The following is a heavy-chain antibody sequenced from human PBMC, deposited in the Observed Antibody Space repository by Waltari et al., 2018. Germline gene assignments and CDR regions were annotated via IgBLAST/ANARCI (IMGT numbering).Heavy chain of an antibody. J-gene: IGHJ6*02. CDR3: AKDLRSMGEGGSYRSPYYYYGMDV. CDR2: ISGSGGSGGST. V-gene: IGHV3-23*01. CDR1: GFTFSSYA. D-gene: IGHD5-12*01. Sequence: EVQLLESGGGLVQPGGSLRLSCAASGFTFSSYAMSWVRQAPGKGLEWVSAISGSGGSGGSTDYAYSVKGRFTISRDKSKNTLYLQMNSLRAEDTAVYYCAKDLRSMGEGGSYRSPYYYYGMDVWGQGTTVTVSS.